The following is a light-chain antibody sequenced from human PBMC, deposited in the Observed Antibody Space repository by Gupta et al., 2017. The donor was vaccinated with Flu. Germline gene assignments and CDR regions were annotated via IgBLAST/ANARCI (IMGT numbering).Light chain of an antibody. V-gene: IGLV2-11*01. CDR2: DVS. Sequence: SALTQPRPVSGSPGPSVTISCTGTSSDVGGYNYVSWYQQHPGKAPKLMIYDVSKRPSGVPDRFSGSKSGNTASLTISGLQEEEDADYYCCSDAGSDNLVFGGGTKLTVL. CDR1: SSDVGGYNY. J-gene: IGLJ2*01. CDR3: CSDAGSDNLV.